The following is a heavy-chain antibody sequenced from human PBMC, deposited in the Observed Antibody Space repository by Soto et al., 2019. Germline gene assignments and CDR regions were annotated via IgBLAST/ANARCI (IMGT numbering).Heavy chain of an antibody. Sequence: ASVKVACKASGYTFTSYGIIWVRQAPGQGLEWMGWISAYNGNTNYAQKLQGRVTMTTDTSTSTAYMELRSLRSDDTAVYYCARVYYDSSGADAFDIWGQGTMVTVSS. CDR2: ISAYNGNT. CDR3: ARVYYDSSGADAFDI. D-gene: IGHD3-22*01. V-gene: IGHV1-18*01. J-gene: IGHJ3*02. CDR1: GYTFTSYG.